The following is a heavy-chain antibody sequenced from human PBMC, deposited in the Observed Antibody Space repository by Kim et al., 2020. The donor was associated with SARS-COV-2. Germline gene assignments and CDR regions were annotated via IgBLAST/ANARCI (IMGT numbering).Heavy chain of an antibody. Sequence: GGSLRLSCAASGFTFSSYSMNWVRQAPGKGLEWVSSISSSSSYIYYADSVKGRFTISRDNAKNSLYLQMNSLRAEDTAVYYCASTILTGYYPIYLEYYFDYWGQGTLVTVSS. CDR3: ASTILTGYYPIYLEYYFDY. CDR2: ISSSSSYI. D-gene: IGHD3-9*01. J-gene: IGHJ4*02. V-gene: IGHV3-21*01. CDR1: GFTFSSYS.